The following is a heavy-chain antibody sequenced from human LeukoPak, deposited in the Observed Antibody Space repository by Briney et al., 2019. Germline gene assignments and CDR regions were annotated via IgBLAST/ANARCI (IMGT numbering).Heavy chain of an antibody. CDR1: GGSISNYY. D-gene: IGHD6-13*01. CDR2: IYYSGST. Sequence: SETLSLTCSVSGGSISNYYWSWIRQPPGKGLEWIGYIYYSGSTNYNPSLKSRVTISVDTSKNQFSLKLGSVTAADTAVYYCARHAQVAAGTFDYWGQGTLVTVSS. J-gene: IGHJ4*02. CDR3: ARHAQVAAGTFDY. V-gene: IGHV4-59*08.